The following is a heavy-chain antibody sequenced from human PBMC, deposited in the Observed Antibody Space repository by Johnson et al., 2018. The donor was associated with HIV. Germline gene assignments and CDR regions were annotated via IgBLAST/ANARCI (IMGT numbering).Heavy chain of an antibody. J-gene: IGHJ3*02. CDR2: MWYDGSNK. D-gene: IGHD5-18*01. CDR1: GFTFSSYG. CDR3: ARGGYTSAFDI. V-gene: IGHV3-33*01. Sequence: HVQLVESGGGVVQPGGSLRLSCAASGFTFSSYGMHWVRQAPGKGLEWVAGMWYDGSNKDYADSVKGRFTISRDNSKNTLYLQMNSLRAGDTAVYYCARGGYTSAFDIWGQGTMVTVSS.